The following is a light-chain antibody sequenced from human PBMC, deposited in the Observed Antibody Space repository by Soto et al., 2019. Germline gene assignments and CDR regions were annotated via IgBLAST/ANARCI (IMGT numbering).Light chain of an antibody. CDR2: LGS. Sequence: IVMTQSPLSLPDTPGEPASMSCRPSHSLLYSNAYNYIDWYLQKPGQSPQLLIYLGSHRASGVPDRFSGSGSGTNFTLKINRVEAEDVGIYYCMQGRESLTFGQGTRLEIK. CDR3: MQGRESLT. V-gene: IGKV2-28*01. J-gene: IGKJ5*01. CDR1: HSLLYSNAYNY.